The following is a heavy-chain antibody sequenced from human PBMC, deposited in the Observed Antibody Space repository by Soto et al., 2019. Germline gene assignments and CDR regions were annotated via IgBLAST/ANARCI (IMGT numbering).Heavy chain of an antibody. V-gene: IGHV4-39*01. CDR2: IYYSGGT. J-gene: IGHJ3*02. CDR3: ESPRRDSSGFDDLDI. Sequence: SETLSLTCTVSGGSISSSSFYWGWIRQPPGKGLEWIGTIYYSGGTYYNPSLKSRVTISVDTSKNQFSLKLSSVTAADTAVYYCESPRRDSSGFDDLDIWGQGTMVTVSS. CDR1: GGSISSSSFY. D-gene: IGHD3-22*01.